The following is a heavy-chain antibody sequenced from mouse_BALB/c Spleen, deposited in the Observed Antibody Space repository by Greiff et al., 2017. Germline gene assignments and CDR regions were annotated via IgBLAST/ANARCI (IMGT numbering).Heavy chain of an antibody. J-gene: IGHJ2*01. V-gene: IGHV1-4*01. CDR3: ARGARANYFDY. Sequence: VQVVESGAELARPGASVKMSCKASGYTFTSYTMHWVKQRPGQGLEWIGYINPSSGYTNYNQKFKDKATLTADKSSSTAYMQLSSLTSEDSAVYYCARGARANYFDYWGQGTTLTVSS. D-gene: IGHD3-1*01. CDR1: GYTFTSYT. CDR2: INPSSGYT.